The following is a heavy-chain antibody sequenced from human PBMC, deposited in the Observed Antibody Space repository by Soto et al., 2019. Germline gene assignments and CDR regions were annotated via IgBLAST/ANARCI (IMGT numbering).Heavy chain of an antibody. CDR3: ARDLGEDILTGYPVNY. CDR1: GYTFTSYG. Sequence: QVQLVQSGAEVKKPGASVKVSCKASGYTFTSYGITWVRQAPGQGLEWMGWISAYNGNTNYAQKLQGRVTMTTDTSVSTAYMELRSLRSDDTAVYYCARDLGEDILTGYPVNYWGQGTLVTVSS. J-gene: IGHJ4*02. CDR2: ISAYNGNT. D-gene: IGHD3-9*01. V-gene: IGHV1-18*01.